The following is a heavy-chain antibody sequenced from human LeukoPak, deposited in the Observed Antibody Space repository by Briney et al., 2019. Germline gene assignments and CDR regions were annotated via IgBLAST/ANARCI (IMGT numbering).Heavy chain of an antibody. Sequence: GGSLRLSCAASGFTFSNHAMSWVRQAPGKGLEWVANIKHDGSEKYYVDSVKGRFTISRDNAKNSLYLQVNSLRAEDTAVYYCARDSYVVGPFQHWGQGTLVTVSS. V-gene: IGHV3-7*01. CDR1: GFTFSNHA. J-gene: IGHJ1*01. CDR2: IKHDGSEK. CDR3: ARDSYVVGPFQH. D-gene: IGHD2-21*01.